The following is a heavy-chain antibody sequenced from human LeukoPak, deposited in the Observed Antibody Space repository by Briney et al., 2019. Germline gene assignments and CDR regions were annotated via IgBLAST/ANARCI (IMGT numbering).Heavy chain of an antibody. D-gene: IGHD3-10*01. CDR3: ARGPGSRGIFDY. Sequence: GGSLRLSCAVSGFTVSAHYMSWVRQAPGKGLECVSFLYTGGDTYYADSVKGRFTISRDNSKNTLYLQMNSLRAEDTAAYYCARGPGSRGIFDYWGQGTLVTVSS. CDR2: LYTGGDT. V-gene: IGHV3-53*01. J-gene: IGHJ4*02. CDR1: GFTVSAHY.